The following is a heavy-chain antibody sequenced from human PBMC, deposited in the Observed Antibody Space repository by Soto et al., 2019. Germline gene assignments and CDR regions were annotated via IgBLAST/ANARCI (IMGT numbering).Heavy chain of an antibody. CDR3: ARDGLGSVSNYAFDN. CDR1: GGSISSGGYY. Sequence: SETLSLTCTVSGGSISSGGYYWSWIRQHPGKGLEWIGYIYYSGSTYYNPSLKSRVTISVDTSKNQFSLKLSSVTAADTAVYYCARDGLGSVSNYAFDNWGIGTMVTLSS. J-gene: IGHJ3*02. D-gene: IGHD3-10*01. V-gene: IGHV4-31*03. CDR2: IYYSGST.